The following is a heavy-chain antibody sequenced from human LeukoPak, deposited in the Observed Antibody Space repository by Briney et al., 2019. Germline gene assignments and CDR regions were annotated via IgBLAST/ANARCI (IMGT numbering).Heavy chain of an antibody. V-gene: IGHV3-11*04. CDR3: ARYPYYDSGRTLQNYYYYMDV. J-gene: IGHJ6*03. CDR1: GFTFSDYY. Sequence: PGGSLRLSCAASGFTFSDYYMSWIRQAPGKGLEWVSYISSSGSTIYYADSVKGRFTISRDNAKNSLYLQMNSLRAEDTAVYYCARYPYYDSGRTLQNYYYYMDVWGKGTTVTVSS. D-gene: IGHD3-22*01. CDR2: ISSSGSTI.